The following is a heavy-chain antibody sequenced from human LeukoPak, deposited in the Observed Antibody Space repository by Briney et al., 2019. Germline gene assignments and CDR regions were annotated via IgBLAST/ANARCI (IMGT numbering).Heavy chain of an antibody. J-gene: IGHJ4*02. CDR3: ARVAQHRYYYDSSDYRYYFDY. CDR2: ISGYNGYT. D-gene: IGHD3-22*01. Sequence: GASVKVSCKASGYTFSSYGITWVREAPGQGLEWMGWISGYNGYTDYAQNLQGRVTMTTDTSTSTAYMELRSLRSDDTAVYYCARVAQHRYYYDSSDYRYYFDYWGQGTLVTVSS. CDR1: GYTFSSYG. V-gene: IGHV1-18*01.